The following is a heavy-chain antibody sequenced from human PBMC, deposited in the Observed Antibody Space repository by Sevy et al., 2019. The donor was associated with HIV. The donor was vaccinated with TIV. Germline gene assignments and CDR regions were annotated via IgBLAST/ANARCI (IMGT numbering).Heavy chain of an antibody. V-gene: IGHV4-39*01. CDR1: GGSISSSSYY. J-gene: IGHJ6*02. Sequence: LLQLRETLSLTCTVSGGSISSSSYYWGWIRQPPGKGLEWIGSIYYSGSTYYNPSLKSRVTISVDTSKNQFSLKLSSVTAADTAVYYCLKTNYYGMDVWGQGTTVTVS. CDR3: LKTNYYGMDV. CDR2: IYYSGST.